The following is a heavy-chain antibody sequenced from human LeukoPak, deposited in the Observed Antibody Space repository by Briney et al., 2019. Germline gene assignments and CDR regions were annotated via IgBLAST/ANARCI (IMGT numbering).Heavy chain of an antibody. CDR3: ARSLTGRRDFDY. CDR2: TYYRSTWYN. J-gene: IGHJ4*02. D-gene: IGHD1-1*01. V-gene: IGHV6-1*01. CDR1: GDSVSNNSAA. Sequence: SQTLSLTCAISGDSVSNNSAAWNWIRQSPSKGLEWLGSTYYRSTWYNDYALSVKSRMTINPDTSKNQFSLQLNSVTPEDTAVYYCARSLTGRRDFDYWGQGTLVTVSS.